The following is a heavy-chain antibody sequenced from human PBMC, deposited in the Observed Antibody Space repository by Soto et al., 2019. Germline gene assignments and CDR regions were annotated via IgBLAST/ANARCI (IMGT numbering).Heavy chain of an antibody. CDR1: GFTFDDYA. D-gene: IGHD6-13*01. J-gene: IGHJ1*01. V-gene: IGHV3-9*01. Sequence: GGSLRLSCAASGFTFDDYAMHWVRQAPGKGLEWVSGISWNSGSIGYADSVKGRFTISRDNAKNSLYLQMNSLRAEDTALYYCAKDSSSGYFQHWGQGTLVTVSS. CDR3: AKDSSSGYFQH. CDR2: ISWNSGSI.